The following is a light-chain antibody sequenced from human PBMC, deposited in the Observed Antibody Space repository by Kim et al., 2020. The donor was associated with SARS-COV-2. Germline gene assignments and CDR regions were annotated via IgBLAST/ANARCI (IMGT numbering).Light chain of an antibody. J-gene: IGLJ1*01. CDR2: SDY. CDR1: SSNIGSNT. CDR3: AVWDESLRGRF. V-gene: IGLV1-44*01. Sequence: QSVLTQPPSASGTPGQRVTISCSGSSSNIGSNTVNWYQQLPGTAPKLLIYSDYQRASGVPDRFSGSRSGTSASLAISGLLSEDEADYYCAVWDESLRGRFFGTGTQLTVL.